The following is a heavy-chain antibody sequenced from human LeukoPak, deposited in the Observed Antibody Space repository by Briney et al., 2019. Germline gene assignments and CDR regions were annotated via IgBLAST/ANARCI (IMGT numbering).Heavy chain of an antibody. J-gene: IGHJ6*02. V-gene: IGHV3-33*01. CDR3: ARHRGFSSGWLPLGLYYYGMDV. Sequence: GRSLRLSCAASGFTFSSYGMHWVRQAPGKGLEWVAVIWYDGSNKYYADSAKGRFTISRDNSKNTLYLQMNSLRAEDTAVYYCARHRGFSSGWLPLGLYYYGMDVWGQGTTVTVSS. D-gene: IGHD6-19*01. CDR1: GFTFSSYG. CDR2: IWYDGSNK.